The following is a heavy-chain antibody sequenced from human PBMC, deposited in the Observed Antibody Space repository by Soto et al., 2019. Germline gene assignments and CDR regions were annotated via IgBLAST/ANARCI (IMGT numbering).Heavy chain of an antibody. Sequence: GGSLRLSCAASGFTFSSYAMHWVRQAPGKGLEWVAVISYDGSNKYYADSVKGRFTISRDNSKNTLYLQMNSLRAEDTAVYYCARDAPPYHLDYWGQGTLVTVSS. D-gene: IGHD2-2*01. CDR3: ARDAPPYHLDY. CDR1: GFTFSSYA. CDR2: ISYDGSNK. J-gene: IGHJ4*02. V-gene: IGHV3-30-3*01.